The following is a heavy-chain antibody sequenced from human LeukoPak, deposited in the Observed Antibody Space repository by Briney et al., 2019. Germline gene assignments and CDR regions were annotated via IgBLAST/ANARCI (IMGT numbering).Heavy chain of an antibody. D-gene: IGHD2-2*01. Sequence: GGSLRLPCAASGFTFSYYSMNWVRQAPGKGLEWVSHISDSSETKYYADSVQGRFTISRDNAKNSLYLQMNSLRAEDTAVYYCARAAGVPAARFDYWGQGALVTVSS. CDR2: ISDSSETK. J-gene: IGHJ4*02. V-gene: IGHV3-48*01. CDR3: ARAAGVPAARFDY. CDR1: GFTFSYYS.